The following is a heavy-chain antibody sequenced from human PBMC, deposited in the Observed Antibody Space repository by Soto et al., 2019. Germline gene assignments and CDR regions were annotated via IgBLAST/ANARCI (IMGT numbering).Heavy chain of an antibody. J-gene: IGHJ6*02. V-gene: IGHV5-51*01. CDR3: ATPGGFGMDV. CDR2: IFPADSET. CDR1: GYIFSNNW. D-gene: IGHD5-12*01. Sequence: RGESLKISCEASGYIFSNNWIGWVRQMPGKGLEWMGIIFPADSETRYMPSFEGRVTISADKSINTAYVQWSSLESSDTAIYYCATPGGFGMDVWGQGTSVTVSS.